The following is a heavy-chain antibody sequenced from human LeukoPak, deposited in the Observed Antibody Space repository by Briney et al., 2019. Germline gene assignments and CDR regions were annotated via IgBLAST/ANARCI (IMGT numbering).Heavy chain of an antibody. CDR3: ARASYDNSLRIDDY. V-gene: IGHV1-2*02. D-gene: IGHD3-22*01. CDR2: INPYSGDT. J-gene: IGHJ4*02. CDR1: GYTFTDYY. Sequence: ASVKVSCKASGYTFTDYYMHWVRQAPGQGLVWMGWINPYSGDTNYAQRFQGRVTMTRDTSISTAYMELSGLRSDDTAVYHCARASYDNSLRIDDYWGQGILVTVSS.